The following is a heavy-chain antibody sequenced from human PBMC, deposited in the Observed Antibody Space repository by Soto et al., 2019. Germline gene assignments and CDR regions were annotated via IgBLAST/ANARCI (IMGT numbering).Heavy chain of an antibody. D-gene: IGHD2-15*01. J-gene: IGHJ3*01. CDR1: VYSMLTFFHY. CDR3: AREKDMRTNV. Sequence: PSDTLSLTCTFSVYSMLTFFHYYNFIRQVPGKGLEWIGYIYYSGATHYSPSLRPRETISRDTSKNQFSLTLISVTAADKALYYCAREKDMRTNVW. V-gene: IGHV4-31*03. CDR2: IYYSGAT.